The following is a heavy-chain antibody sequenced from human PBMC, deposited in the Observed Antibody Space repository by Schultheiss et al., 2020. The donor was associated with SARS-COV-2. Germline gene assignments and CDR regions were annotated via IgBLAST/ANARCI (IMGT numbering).Heavy chain of an antibody. V-gene: IGHV3-33*08. J-gene: IGHJ4*02. D-gene: IGHD6-19*01. CDR3: GRFGVVAGIDY. CDR2: IWYDGSNK. Sequence: GGSLRLSCAASGFTVSSNYMSWVRQAPGKGLEWVAVIWYDGSNKYYADSVKGRFTISRDNSKNTAYLQMTSLRAEDTAVYYCGRFGVVAGIDYWGQGTLVTVSS. CDR1: GFTVSSNY.